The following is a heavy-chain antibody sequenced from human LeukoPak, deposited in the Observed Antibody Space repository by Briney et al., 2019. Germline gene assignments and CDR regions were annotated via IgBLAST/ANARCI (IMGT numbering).Heavy chain of an antibody. V-gene: IGHV4-39*01. Sequence: SETLSLTCTVSGRSISSSSYYWGWIRQPPGKGLERIGSIYYSGSTYYNPSLKSRVTISVDTSKNQFSLKLSSVTAADTAVYYCARTVAIWFGELSSAAAFDIWGQGTMVTVSS. CDR3: ARTVAIWFGELSSAAAFDI. J-gene: IGHJ3*02. D-gene: IGHD3-10*01. CDR2: IYYSGST. CDR1: GRSISSSSYY.